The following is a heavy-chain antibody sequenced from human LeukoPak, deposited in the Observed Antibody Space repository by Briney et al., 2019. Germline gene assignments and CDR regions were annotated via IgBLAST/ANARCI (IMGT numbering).Heavy chain of an antibody. CDR2: IYYSGTT. V-gene: IGHV4-31*03. Sequence: SETLSLTCTVSGDSISSGGYDWSWIRQHPGKGLEWIGYIYYSGTTYYNPSLKSRVTISVDTSKNQFSLKLSSVTAADTAVYYCARDHVGAYSDNFDYWGQGTLVTVSS. J-gene: IGHJ4*02. CDR3: ARDHVGAYSDNFDY. CDR1: GDSISSGGYD. D-gene: IGHD1-26*01.